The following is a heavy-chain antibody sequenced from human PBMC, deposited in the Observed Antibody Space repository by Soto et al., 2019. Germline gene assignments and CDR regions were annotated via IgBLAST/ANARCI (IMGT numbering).Heavy chain of an antibody. D-gene: IGHD3-3*01. CDR3: ARVMGFNDFWSGYYNGMDV. CDR2: IYSGGST. Sequence: GGSLRLSCAASGFTVSSNYMSWVRQAPGKGLEWVSVIYSGGSTYYADSVKGRFTISRDNSKNTLYLQMNSLRAEDTAVYYCARVMGFNDFWSGYYNGMDVWGQGTTVTVSS. V-gene: IGHV3-53*01. J-gene: IGHJ6*02. CDR1: GFTVSSNY.